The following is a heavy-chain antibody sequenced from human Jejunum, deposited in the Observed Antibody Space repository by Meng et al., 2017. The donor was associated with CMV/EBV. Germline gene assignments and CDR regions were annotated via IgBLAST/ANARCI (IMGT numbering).Heavy chain of an antibody. CDR1: GYTFTNYG. D-gene: IGHD1-26*01. V-gene: IGHV1-18*01. J-gene: IGHJ4*02. CDR2: ISAYNGNT. Sequence: QAQVVQSGGEVKEPGASLKVSCKASGYTFTNYGITWVRQAPGQGLEWMGWISAYNGNTNYAQTLQGRVTITTDTSTSTAYMELRSLRSDDTAVYYCARVEVGITSGDYWGQGTLVTVAS. CDR3: ARVEVGITSGDY.